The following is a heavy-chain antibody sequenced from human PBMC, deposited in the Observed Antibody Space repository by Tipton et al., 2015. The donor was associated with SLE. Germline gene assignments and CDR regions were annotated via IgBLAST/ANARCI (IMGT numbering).Heavy chain of an antibody. V-gene: IGHV3-23*01. CDR1: GFTFSSYS. D-gene: IGHD3-22*01. CDR3: AKEERRITMIGDAFDI. CDR2: ISGSGGST. Sequence: SLRLSCAASGFTFSSYSMNWVRQAPGKGLEWVSAISGSGGSTYYADSVKGRFTISRDNSKNTLYLQMNSLRAEDTAVYYCAKEERRITMIGDAFDIWGQGTRVTVSS. J-gene: IGHJ3*02.